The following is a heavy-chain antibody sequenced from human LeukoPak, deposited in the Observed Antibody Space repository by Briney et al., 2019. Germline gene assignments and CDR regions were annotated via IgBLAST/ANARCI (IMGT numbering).Heavy chain of an antibody. CDR2: IRDDGSGT. CDR3: FTTYHSTVI. CDR1: GFTFSIYG. J-gene: IGHJ6*04. Sequence: PGGSLRLSCAMSGFTFSIYGMHWVRQAPGRGVEWVTFIRDDGSGTHYADSVKGRFTVSRDHSKNTLYLHYCAKLVDYCEGRTCFTTYHSTVIWGKGTTITVSS. V-gene: IGHV3-30*02. D-gene: IGHD4/OR15-4a*01.